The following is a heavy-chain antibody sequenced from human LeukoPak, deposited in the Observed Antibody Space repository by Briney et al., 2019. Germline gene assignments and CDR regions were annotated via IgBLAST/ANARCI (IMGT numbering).Heavy chain of an antibody. Sequence: GASVKVSCKASGYTFTSYGISWVRQAPGQGLEWMGWISAYNGNTNYAQKLQGRVTMTTDTSTSTAYMELRSLRSDDTAVYYCARDRLVATIEDYVQLWSTDPGYYYMDVWGKGTTVTISS. CDR2: ISAYNGNT. D-gene: IGHD5-12*01. CDR3: ARDRLVATIEDYVQLWSTDPGYYYMDV. J-gene: IGHJ6*03. V-gene: IGHV1-18*01. CDR1: GYTFTSYG.